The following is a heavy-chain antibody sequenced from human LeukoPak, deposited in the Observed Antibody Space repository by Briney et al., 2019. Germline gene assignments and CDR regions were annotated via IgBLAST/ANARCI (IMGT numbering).Heavy chain of an antibody. D-gene: IGHD6-19*01. CDR2: ISDSGGST. Sequence: GGSLRLSCAAFGFTFSSFAMTWVRQAPGKGLEWVSGISDSGGSTYYADSVKGRFTISRDNSKNTAFLQMNSLRAEDTAIYYCAKDGIAVAGTSAWYWGQGTQVTVSS. CDR1: GFTFSSFA. CDR3: AKDGIAVAGTSAWY. V-gene: IGHV3-23*01. J-gene: IGHJ4*02.